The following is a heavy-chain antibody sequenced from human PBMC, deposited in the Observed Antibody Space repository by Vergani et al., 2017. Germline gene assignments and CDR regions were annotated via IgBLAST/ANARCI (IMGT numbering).Heavy chain of an antibody. J-gene: IGHJ4*02. CDR3: ATTRVYCSSTSCRF. V-gene: IGHV3-23*01. CDR2: ISGSGGST. Sequence: EVQLLESGGGLVQPGGSLRLSCAASGFTFSSYAMSWVRQAPGKGLEWVSAISGSGGSTYYADSVKGRFTITRDNSKKTLYLQMNSLRAEDTAVYYFATTRVYCSSTSCRFWGQGTLVTVSS. CDR1: GFTFSSYA. D-gene: IGHD2-2*01.